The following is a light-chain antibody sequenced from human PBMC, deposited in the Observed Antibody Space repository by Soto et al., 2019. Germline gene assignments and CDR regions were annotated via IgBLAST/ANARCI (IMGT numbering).Light chain of an antibody. Sequence: DIALTQSPATLYLSPGEKDTLSCSPSQSVTSNYLAWYQQKPGQAPRLLINGASSRATGIPDRFSGSGSGTDFTLTISRLEPEDFAVYYCQQYGFSPRTFGQGTKVDI. V-gene: IGKV3-20*01. J-gene: IGKJ1*01. CDR3: QQYGFSPRT. CDR2: GAS. CDR1: QSVTSNY.